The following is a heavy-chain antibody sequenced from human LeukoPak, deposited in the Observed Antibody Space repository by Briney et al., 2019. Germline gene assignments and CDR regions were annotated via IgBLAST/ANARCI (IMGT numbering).Heavy chain of an antibody. D-gene: IGHD1-26*01. CDR1: GFTFSNAW. V-gene: IGHV3-30*18. Sequence: GGSLRLSCTASGFTFSNAWMSWVRQAPGKGLEWVAVISYDGNNKYYADSVKGRFTVSRDNSKNTLYLQMNSLRPEDTAVYYCAKDSLATGYYYYYGVDVWGQGTTVTVSS. J-gene: IGHJ6*02. CDR2: ISYDGNNK. CDR3: AKDSLATGYYYYYGVDV.